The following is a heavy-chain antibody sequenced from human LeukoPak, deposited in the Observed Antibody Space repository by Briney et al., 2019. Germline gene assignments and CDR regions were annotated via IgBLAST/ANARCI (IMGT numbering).Heavy chain of an antibody. J-gene: IGHJ4*02. V-gene: IGHV4-38-2*02. CDR2: IYHSGST. D-gene: IGHD3-9*01. Sequence: PSETLSLTCTVSGYSISSGYYWGWIRPPPGKGLEWIGSIYHSGSTYYNPSLKSRVTISVDTSKNQFSLKLSSVTAADTAVYYCARPLYYDILTGYPISDYWGQGTLVTVSS. CDR1: GYSISSGYY. CDR3: ARPLYYDILTGYPISDY.